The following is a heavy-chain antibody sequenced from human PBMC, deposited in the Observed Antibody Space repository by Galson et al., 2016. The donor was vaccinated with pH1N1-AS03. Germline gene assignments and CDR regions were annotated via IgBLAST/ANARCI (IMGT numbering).Heavy chain of an antibody. CDR1: GFTFSNYA. V-gene: IGHV3-23*01. CDR2: ISGSGGST. D-gene: IGHD3-22*01. Sequence: SLRISRAASGFTFSNYAMTWVRQAPGKGLEWVSSISGSGGSTNSADSVRDRFSISRDNSKNTLFLQMNRLRADDTAVYYCAKKFYYDSSGHHLDVADVWGQGTAVTVSS. CDR3: AKKFYYDSSGHHLDVADV. J-gene: IGHJ3*01.